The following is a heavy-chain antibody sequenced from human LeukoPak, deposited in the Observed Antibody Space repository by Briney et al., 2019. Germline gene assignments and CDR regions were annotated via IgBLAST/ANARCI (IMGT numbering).Heavy chain of an antibody. D-gene: IGHD2-2*02. Sequence: ASVKVSCKASGYSFTGYYIHWVRQAPGQGLEWMGWINPNSGGTNYAQKFQGRVTMTRDTSISTAHMELSRLRSDGTAVYYCARGDIVVLPAGIPHNWFDPWGQGTLVTVSS. CDR3: ARGDIVVLPAGIPHNWFDP. J-gene: IGHJ5*02. CDR1: GYSFTGYY. V-gene: IGHV1-2*02. CDR2: INPNSGGT.